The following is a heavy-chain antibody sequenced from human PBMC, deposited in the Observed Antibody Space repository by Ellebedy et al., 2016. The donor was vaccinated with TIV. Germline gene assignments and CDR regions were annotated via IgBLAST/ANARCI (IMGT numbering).Heavy chain of an antibody. CDR2: ISSSSSTI. CDR1: GFTFSSYS. J-gene: IGHJ4*02. D-gene: IGHD6-19*01. V-gene: IGHV3-48*01. Sequence: GESLKISCAASGFTFSSYSMNWVRQAPGKGLEWVSYISSSSSTIYYADPVKGRFTISRDNAKNSLYLQMNSLRAEDTAVYYCARDGIGYSSGWPDYWGQGTLVTVSS. CDR3: ARDGIGYSSGWPDY.